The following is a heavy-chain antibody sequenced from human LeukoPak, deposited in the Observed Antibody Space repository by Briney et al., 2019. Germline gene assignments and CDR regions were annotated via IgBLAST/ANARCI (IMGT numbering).Heavy chain of an antibody. CDR2: IYYSGST. D-gene: IGHD3-22*01. CDR3: ATGTYYYDSSGYPTPATGAFDI. Sequence: KPSETLSLTCTVSGGSISSCYWSWIRQPPGKGLEWIGYIYYSGSTNYNPSLKSRVTISVDTSKNQFSLKLSSVTAADTAVYYCATGTYYYDSSGYPTPATGAFDIWGQGTMVTVSS. V-gene: IGHV4-59*01. CDR1: GGSISSCY. J-gene: IGHJ3*02.